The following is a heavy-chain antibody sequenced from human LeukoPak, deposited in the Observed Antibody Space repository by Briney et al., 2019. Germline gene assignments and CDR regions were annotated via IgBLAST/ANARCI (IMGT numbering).Heavy chain of an antibody. Sequence: HPSETPSLTCNVSGGSISSGRYYWSWIRQPAGKGLEWIGRIYYSGITDYNPSLKSRVTISVDTSKNQFSLRLPSVTAADTAVYYCARELLSGDFDYWGQGTLVTVSS. V-gene: IGHV4-61*02. CDR2: IYYSGIT. J-gene: IGHJ4*02. CDR1: GGSISSGRYY. CDR3: ARELLSGDFDY.